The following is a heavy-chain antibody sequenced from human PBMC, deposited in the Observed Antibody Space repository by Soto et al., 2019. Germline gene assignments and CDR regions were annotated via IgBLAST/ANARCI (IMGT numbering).Heavy chain of an antibody. V-gene: IGHV3-30-3*01. D-gene: IGHD6-19*01. CDR1: GFTFSSYA. Sequence: PGGSLRLSCAASGFTFSSYAMHWVRQAPGKGLEWVAVISYDGSNKYYADSVKGRFTISRDNSKNTLYLQMNSLRAEDTAVYYCAKDSSSGWYEYYGMDVWGQGTTVTVSS. CDR2: ISYDGSNK. J-gene: IGHJ6*02. CDR3: AKDSSSGWYEYYGMDV.